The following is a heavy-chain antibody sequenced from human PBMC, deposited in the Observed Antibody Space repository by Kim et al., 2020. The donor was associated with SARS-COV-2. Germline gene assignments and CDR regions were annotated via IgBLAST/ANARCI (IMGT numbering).Heavy chain of an antibody. CDR1: GFTFSSYA. Sequence: GGSLRLSCAASGFTFSSYAMSWVRQAPGKGLEWVSAISGSGGSTYYADSVKGRFTISRDNSKNTLYLQMNSLRAEDTAVYYCAKATNLYYYDSSGGWFDPWGQGTLVTVSS. J-gene: IGHJ5*02. V-gene: IGHV3-23*01. CDR3: AKATNLYYYDSSGGWFDP. CDR2: ISGSGGST. D-gene: IGHD3-22*01.